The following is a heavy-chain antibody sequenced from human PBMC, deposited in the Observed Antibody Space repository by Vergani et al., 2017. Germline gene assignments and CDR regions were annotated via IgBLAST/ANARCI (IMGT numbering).Heavy chain of an antibody. CDR1: GGPFSSYA. CDR2: IIPILGIA. J-gene: IGHJ3*02. CDR3: AREGGYSYCYYAFDI. V-gene: IGHV1-69*04. Sequence: QVQLVQSGAEVKKPGSSVKVSCKASGGPFSSYAISWVRQATGQGLEWMGRIIPILGIANYAQKFQGRVTITADKSTSTAYMELSSLRSEDTAVYYGAREGGYSYCYYAFDIWGQGTMVTVSS. D-gene: IGHD5-18*01.